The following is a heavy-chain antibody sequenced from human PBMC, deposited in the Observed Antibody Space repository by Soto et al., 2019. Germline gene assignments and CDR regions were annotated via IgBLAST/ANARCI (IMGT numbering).Heavy chain of an antibody. CDR3: AGVGDCSGGNCYADY. CDR2: IRNKANSYTT. V-gene: IGHV3-72*01. J-gene: IGHJ4*02. CDR1: GFTFSDHY. Sequence: EVQLVEPGGGLVQPGGSLRLSCAASGFTFSDHYMDWVRQAPGKGLEWVGRIRNKANSYTTEYAASVKGRFIISRDDSKNSLYLQMNSLKTEDTAVYYCAGVGDCSGGNCYADYWGQGTLVTVSS. D-gene: IGHD2-15*01.